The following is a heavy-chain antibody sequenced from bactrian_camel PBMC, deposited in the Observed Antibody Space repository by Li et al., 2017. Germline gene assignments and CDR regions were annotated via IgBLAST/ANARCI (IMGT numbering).Heavy chain of an antibody. CDR3: AARGPYCYTKLSVRDFTY. V-gene: IGHV3S53*01. D-gene: IGHD2*01. J-gene: IGHJ6*01. CDR2: VDSNGAT. Sequence: HVQLVESGGGSVQAGGSLRLSCAASESTYRSICMAWFRQAPGSQRETVATVDSNGATKVAGSVKGRFTLSKDNAKNTLYLQMNSLKPEDTAMYYCAARGPYCYTKLSVRDFTYWGQGTQVTVS. CDR1: ESTYRSIC.